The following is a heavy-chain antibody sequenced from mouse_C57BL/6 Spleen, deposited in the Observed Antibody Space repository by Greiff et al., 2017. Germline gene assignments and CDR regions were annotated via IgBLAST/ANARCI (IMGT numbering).Heavy chain of an antibody. CDR2: INSDGGST. Sequence: EVQVVESGGGLVQPGESLKLSCESNEYEFPSHDMSWVRKTPEKRLELVAAINSDGGSTYYPDTVERRFIISRDNTKKTLYLQMSSLRSEDAALYYCARGGYGSSYWYFDVWGTGTTVTVSS. CDR1: EYEFPSHD. D-gene: IGHD1-1*01. CDR3: ARGGYGSSYWYFDV. J-gene: IGHJ1*03. V-gene: IGHV5-2*01.